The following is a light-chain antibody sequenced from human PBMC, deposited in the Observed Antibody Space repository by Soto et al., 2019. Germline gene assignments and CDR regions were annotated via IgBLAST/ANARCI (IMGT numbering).Light chain of an antibody. V-gene: IGKV3-15*01. J-gene: IGKJ5*01. Sequence: EIVMTQFPATLSVSPGEGAAISGRSGQGVTTNFAWYQQKSGQSPRLLIYDVSIRATGVPARFSGTGSETDFTLTISGLQSEDSAVYFCQQYNNWPFSFGQGTRLEIK. CDR1: QGVTTN. CDR2: DVS. CDR3: QQYNNWPFS.